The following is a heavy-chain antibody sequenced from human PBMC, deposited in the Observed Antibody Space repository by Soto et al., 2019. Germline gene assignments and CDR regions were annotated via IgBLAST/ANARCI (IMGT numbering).Heavy chain of an antibody. CDR3: VSKLGPYYYGLDV. V-gene: IGHV4-4*02. D-gene: IGHD3-16*01. CDR2: IYHTGIA. J-gene: IGHJ6*02. CDR1: GDSITNNHW. Sequence: NPSETLSLTCTVYGDSITNNHWWSWVRQPPGKGPELIGEIYHTGIANYNPSLESRVAFSVDKSKNQFSLSLTSLTAADTAVYYCVSKLGPYYYGLDVWGQGTTVTVSS.